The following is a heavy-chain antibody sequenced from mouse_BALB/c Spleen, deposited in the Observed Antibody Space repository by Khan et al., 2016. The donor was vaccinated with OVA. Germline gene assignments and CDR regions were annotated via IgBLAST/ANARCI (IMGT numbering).Heavy chain of an antibody. CDR1: GYTFTSYV. V-gene: IGHV1S136*01. CDR3: ARGVLGLQTEFAY. CDR2: INPYNDYT. D-gene: IGHD3-1*01. Sequence: EVQLQESGPELVKPGASVKMSCKASGYTFTSYVMHWVKQKPGQGLEWIGYINPYNDYTNFNEKFKGKATLTSDKSSSTAYMELSSLTSEDSAVYYCARGVLGLQTEFAYWGQGTLVTVSA. J-gene: IGHJ3*01.